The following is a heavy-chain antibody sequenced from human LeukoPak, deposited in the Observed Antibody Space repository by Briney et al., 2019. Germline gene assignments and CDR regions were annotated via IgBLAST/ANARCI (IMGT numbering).Heavy chain of an antibody. J-gene: IGHJ6*03. CDR3: ARVTMVRGVSLYYNYYMDV. D-gene: IGHD3-10*01. V-gene: IGHV4-61*02. CDR2: IYTSGST. Sequence: PSQTLSLTCTVSGGSISSGSYYWSWIRQPAGKGLEWIGRIYTSGSTNYNPSLKSRVTISVDTSKNQFSLKLSSVTAADTAVYYCARVTMVRGVSLYYNYYMDVWGKGTTVTVSS. CDR1: GGSISSGSYY.